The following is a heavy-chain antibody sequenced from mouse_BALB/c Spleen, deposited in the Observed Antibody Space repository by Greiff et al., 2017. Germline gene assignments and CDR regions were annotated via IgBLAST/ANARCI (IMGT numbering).Heavy chain of an antibody. CDR2: ISSGGSST. CDR3: ARREYGSSYYAMDY. Sequence: EVKLMESGGGLVKPGGSLKLSCAASGFTFSSYAMSWVRQTPEKRLEWVATISSGGSSTYYPDSVKGRITISRDNAKNTLYLQMNNLRSEDTAMYYCARREYGSSYYAMDYWGQGTSVTVSS. J-gene: IGHJ4*01. V-gene: IGHV5-9-1*01. D-gene: IGHD1-1*01. CDR1: GFTFSSYA.